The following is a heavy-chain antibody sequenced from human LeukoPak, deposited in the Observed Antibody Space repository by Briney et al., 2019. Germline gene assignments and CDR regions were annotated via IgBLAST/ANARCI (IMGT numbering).Heavy chain of an antibody. Sequence: GGSLRLSCAASGFTFSSHWMHWVRQVPGKGLVWVSLISSDGSTTTYADSVKGRFTISRDNAKNMVFLQMNSLRAEDTAVYFCARDHRNYMFDYWGQGTLVTVSS. CDR1: GFTFSSHW. CDR3: ARDHRNYMFDY. CDR2: ISSDGSTT. D-gene: IGHD5-24*01. V-gene: IGHV3-74*01. J-gene: IGHJ4*02.